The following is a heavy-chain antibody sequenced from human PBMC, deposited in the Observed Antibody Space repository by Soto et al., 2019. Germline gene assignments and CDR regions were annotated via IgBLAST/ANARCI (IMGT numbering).Heavy chain of an antibody. J-gene: IGHJ4*02. CDR3: AKERLGRGADY. Sequence: EVRLLESGGGLVQPGGSLRLSCAASGFTFSNYAMSWVRQTPGKGLEWVSTISGGGGNTYYPDSVKGRFTISRDNSKDTVYLQMNGLRAEDTAIYYCAKERLGRGADYWGQGALVTVTS. V-gene: IGHV3-23*01. CDR1: GFTFSNYA. CDR2: ISGGGGNT.